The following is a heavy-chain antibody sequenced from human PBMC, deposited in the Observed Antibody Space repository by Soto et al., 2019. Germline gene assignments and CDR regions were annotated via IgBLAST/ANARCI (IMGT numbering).Heavy chain of an antibody. Sequence: GGPLEIFCAASGFRFSVCALHWAREASGKGVEWATLIPDDGNNIFYADSVKGRFTISRDNSKNLLFLELNSLRVAEPVLSCCARGYGRALTKGYYFDSRGRGTLVRVSS. D-gene: IGHD4-17*01. V-gene: IGHV3-30-3*01. J-gene: IGHJ4*02. CDR3: ARGYGRALTKGYYFDS. CDR1: GFRFSVCA. CDR2: IPDDGNNI.